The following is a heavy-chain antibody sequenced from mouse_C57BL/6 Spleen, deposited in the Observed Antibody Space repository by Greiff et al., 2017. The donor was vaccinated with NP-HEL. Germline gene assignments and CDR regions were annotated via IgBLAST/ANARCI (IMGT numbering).Heavy chain of an antibody. V-gene: IGHV1-59*01. CDR2: IDPSDSYT. D-gene: IGHD1-1*01. J-gene: IGHJ4*01. CDR3: ARGSSAYAMDY. Sequence: QVQLKQPGAELVRPGTSVKLSCKASGYTFTSYWMHWVKQRPGQGLEWIGVIDPSDSYTNYNQKFKGKATLTVDTSSSTAYMQLSSLTSEDSAVYYCARGSSAYAMDYWGQGTSVTVSS. CDR1: GYTFTSYW.